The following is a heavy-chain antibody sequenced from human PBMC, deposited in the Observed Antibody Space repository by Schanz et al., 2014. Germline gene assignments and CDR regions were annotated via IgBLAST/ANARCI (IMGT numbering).Heavy chain of an antibody. D-gene: IGHD2-15*01. J-gene: IGHJ6*02. CDR2: ISYDGRNK. CDR1: GFTFSSYA. Sequence: QVQLVESGGGLVKPGGSLRLSCEASGFTFSSYAMHWVRQAPGKGLEWVAVISYDGRNKYYADSVKGRFTISRDNSENTLYLQMNSLSADDTAVFYCAKGMGYCSGGTCYDYYYYGLDVWGQGTTVTVSS. CDR3: AKGMGYCSGGTCYDYYYYGLDV. V-gene: IGHV3-30-3*01.